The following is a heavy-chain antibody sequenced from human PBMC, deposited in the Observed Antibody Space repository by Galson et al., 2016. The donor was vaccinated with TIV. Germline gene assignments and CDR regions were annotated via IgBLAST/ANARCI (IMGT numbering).Heavy chain of an antibody. D-gene: IGHD6-19*01. CDR3: AREGRRALAGLDFYYNAMDV. CDR1: RFTFSSYE. J-gene: IGHJ6*02. V-gene: IGHV3-48*03. CDR2: ISSTGSTT. Sequence: SLRLSCAASRFTFSSYEMNWVRQAPGKGLEWVSYISSTGSTTYYADSVKGRFTISRDNAKNSLYLQMNSLRAEDTAVYYCAREGRRALAGLDFYYNAMDVWGQGTTVTVSS.